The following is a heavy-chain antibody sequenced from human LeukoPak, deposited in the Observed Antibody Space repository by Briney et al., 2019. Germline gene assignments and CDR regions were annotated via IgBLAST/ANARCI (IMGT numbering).Heavy chain of an antibody. V-gene: IGHV4-31*02. J-gene: IGHJ3*02. Sequence: TLSLTCTVSGASISSGGYCWSWIRQHPGKGLEWIGYIYYSGSTYYNPSLKSRVTISVDTSKNQFSLKLSSVTAADTAVYYCASYNWNDGAFDIWGQGTMVTVSS. CDR3: ASYNWNDGAFDI. CDR2: IYYSGST. D-gene: IGHD1-20*01. CDR1: GASISSGGYC.